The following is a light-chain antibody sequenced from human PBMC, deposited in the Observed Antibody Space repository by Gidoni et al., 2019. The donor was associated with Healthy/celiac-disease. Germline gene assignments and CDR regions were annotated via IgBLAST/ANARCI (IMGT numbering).Light chain of an antibody. V-gene: IGLV5-45*02. CDR1: SGINVGTYR. Sequence: QAVLTQPSSLSASPGASASLTCTLRSGINVGTYRIYWYQQKPGSPPQYLLRYKSDSDKQQGSGVPSRFSGSKDASANAGILLISGLQSEDEADYYCMIWHSSAYVVVGGGTKLTVL. J-gene: IGLJ2*01. CDR2: YKSDSDK. CDR3: MIWHSSAYVV.